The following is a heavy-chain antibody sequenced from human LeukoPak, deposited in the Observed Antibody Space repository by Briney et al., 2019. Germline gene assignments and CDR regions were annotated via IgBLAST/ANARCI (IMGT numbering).Heavy chain of an antibody. CDR1: GFDLSTYE. V-gene: IGHV3-48*03. J-gene: IGHJ5*02. CDR2: ITISGHTK. Sequence: GGSLRLSCAASGFDLSTYEMNWVRQAPGKGLEWIADITISGHTKNYADSVEGRFTISRDNARTSLYLQMNSLRVEDTGVYYCARGDPHADLWGQGTLVSVSS. CDR3: ARGDPHADL.